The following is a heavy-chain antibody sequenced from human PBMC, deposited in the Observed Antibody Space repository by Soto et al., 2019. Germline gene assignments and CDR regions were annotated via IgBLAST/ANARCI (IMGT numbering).Heavy chain of an antibody. CDR1: GGTFSSYA. V-gene: IGHV1-69*01. J-gene: IGHJ4*02. CDR3: ARGGATVTWTWDY. CDR2: IIPIFGTA. D-gene: IGHD4-4*01. Sequence: QVQLVQSGAEVKKPGSSVKVSCKASGGTFSSYAISWVRQAPGQGLEWMGGIIPIFGTANYAQKFQGRVTVTADESTSTAYKELSSLRTEDTAVYYCARGGATVTWTWDYWGQGTLVTVSS.